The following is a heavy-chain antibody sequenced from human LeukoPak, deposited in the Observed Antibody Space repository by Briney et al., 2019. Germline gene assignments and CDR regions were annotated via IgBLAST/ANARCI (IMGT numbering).Heavy chain of an antibody. CDR3: ARVGYPTQRRVLSAVTIPTAGAFDV. CDR1: GGSFSNYY. D-gene: IGHD4-17*01. V-gene: IGHV4-34*01. J-gene: IGHJ3*01. Sequence: SETLSLTCAVYGGSFSNYYWSWIRQPPGKGLEWIGDIYHTGSTTYSPSLKSRVTVSVDTSKKQCSLSLNSVTAADTAVYYCARVGYPTQRRVLSAVTIPTAGAFDVWGQGTLVTVSS. CDR2: IYHTGST.